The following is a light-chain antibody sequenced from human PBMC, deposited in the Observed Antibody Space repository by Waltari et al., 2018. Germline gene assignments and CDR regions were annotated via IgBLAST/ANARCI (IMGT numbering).Light chain of an antibody. J-gene: IGKJ2*01. CDR3: QQYDNVPRT. CDR2: DAS. Sequence: DIQMTQSPSSLSASVGDRVTITCQASQYITNYLNWYQQKPGKAPKLLIYDASNLETGVPSRFSGSGSGTDFTFTISNLQPEDISTYYCQQYDNVPRTFGQWTKLEI. CDR1: QYITNY. V-gene: IGKV1-33*01.